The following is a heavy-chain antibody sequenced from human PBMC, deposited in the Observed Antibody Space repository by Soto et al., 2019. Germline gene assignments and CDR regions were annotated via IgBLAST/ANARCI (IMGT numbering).Heavy chain of an antibody. CDR3: ARDKYCSGGSCYSGYYYYYMDV. CDR2: TYYRSKWYN. V-gene: IGHV6-1*01. D-gene: IGHD2-15*01. Sequence: SQTLSLTCAISGDSVSSNSAAWNWIRQSPSRGLEWLGRTYYRSKWYNDYAVSVKSRITINPETSKNQFSLQLNAVTPEDTAVYYCARDKYCSGGSCYSGYYYYYMDVWGKGTTVTVSS. CDR1: GDSVSSNSAA. J-gene: IGHJ6*03.